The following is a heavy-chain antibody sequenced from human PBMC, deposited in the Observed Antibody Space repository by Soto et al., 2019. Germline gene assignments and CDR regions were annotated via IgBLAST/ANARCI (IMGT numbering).Heavy chain of an antibody. CDR2: ISHEGTDR. CDR3: PKGTAVAYQWFDP. J-gene: IGHJ5*02. CDR1: GFTFSSYG. V-gene: IGHV3-30*18. D-gene: IGHD6-19*01. Sequence: QVELVESGGGVVQPGRSLRLSCEASGFTFSSYGMHWVRQAPGKGLEWVAAISHEGTDRYYANSVKGRFTISRDNSKNTLYLQMNSLRSEDTAIYYCPKGTAVAYQWFDPWGQGTLVTVSS.